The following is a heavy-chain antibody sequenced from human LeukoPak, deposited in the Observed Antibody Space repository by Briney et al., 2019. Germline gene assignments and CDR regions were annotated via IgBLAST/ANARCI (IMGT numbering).Heavy chain of an antibody. CDR3: AYSYGYAFDI. D-gene: IGHD5-18*01. CDR1: GVTFSNNW. J-gene: IGHJ3*02. Sequence: GGSLRLSCAASGVTFSNNWMSWVRQVPGKGLEWVAHIKQDGSETYYVDPVKGRFTISRDNAKNSLYLQMDSLRAEDTAVYYCAYSYGYAFDIWGQGTMVIVSA. CDR2: IKQDGSET. V-gene: IGHV3-7*03.